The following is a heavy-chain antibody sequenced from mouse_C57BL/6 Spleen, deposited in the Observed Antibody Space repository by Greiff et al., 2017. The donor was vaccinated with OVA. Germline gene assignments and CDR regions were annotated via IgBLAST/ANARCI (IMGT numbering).Heavy chain of an antibody. D-gene: IGHD2-4*01. CDR3: ARRGYDYDSNWFAY. Sequence: QVQLKQPGAELVKPGASVKMSCKASGYTFTSYWITWVKQRPGQGLEWIGDIYPGSGSTNYNEKFKSKATLTVDTSSSTAYMQLSSLTSEDSAVYYCARRGYDYDSNWFAYWGQGTLVTVSA. J-gene: IGHJ3*01. CDR1: GYTFTSYW. CDR2: IYPGSGST. V-gene: IGHV1-55*01.